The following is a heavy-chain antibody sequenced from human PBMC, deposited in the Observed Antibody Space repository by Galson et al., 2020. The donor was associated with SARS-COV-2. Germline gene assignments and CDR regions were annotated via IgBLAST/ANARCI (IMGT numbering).Heavy chain of an antibody. J-gene: IGHJ4*02. Sequence: GGSLTLSCAASGFTFSDHAMHWVRQAPGKGLEREAQKFIDGSEKYYGDSVSSRFTISRDSSNKTVYLQMNNLRVDEPAVYYCARDGQSSRGWAIDYWGQGTLLTVSS. V-gene: IGHV3-33*01. CDR2: KFIDGSEK. D-gene: IGHD6-19*01. CDR1: GFTFSDHA. CDR3: ARDGQSSRGWAIDY.